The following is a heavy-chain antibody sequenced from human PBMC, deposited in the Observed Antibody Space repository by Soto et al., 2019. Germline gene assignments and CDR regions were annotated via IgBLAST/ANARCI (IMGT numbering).Heavy chain of an antibody. J-gene: IGHJ6*04. CDR1: GGTFSSYT. CDR3: ARSDNFYYGMDV. CDR2: IIPILGIA. V-gene: IGHV1-69*02. D-gene: IGHD3-22*01. Sequence: SVKVSCKASGGTFSSYTISWVRQAPGQGLEWMGRIIPILGIANYAQKFQGRVTITADKSTSTAYMELSSLRSEDTAVYYCARSDNFYYGMDVWGKGTTVTVSS.